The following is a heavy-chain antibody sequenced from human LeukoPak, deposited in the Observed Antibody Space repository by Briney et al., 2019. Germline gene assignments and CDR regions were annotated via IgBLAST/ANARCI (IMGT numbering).Heavy chain of an antibody. CDR1: GFTFRPYE. D-gene: IGHD2-2*01. Sequence: GGSLRLSCEASGFTFRPYEMNWVRPAPQKGLEWVSYISRRGYNIYYADSVKGRFTISRDNVKNSLYLQMNSLRAEDTDVYYCEREDCSSTSCYDP. CDR3: EREDCSSTSCYDP. V-gene: IGHV3-48*03. J-gene: IGHJ5*02. CDR2: ISRRGYNI.